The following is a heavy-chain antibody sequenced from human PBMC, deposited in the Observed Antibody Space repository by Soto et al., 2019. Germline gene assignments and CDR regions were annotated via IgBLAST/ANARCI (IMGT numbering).Heavy chain of an antibody. Sequence: SQTLSLTCAIPGDSVSSNSAAWNWIRQSPSRGLEWLGRTYYRSKWYNDYAVSVKSRITINPDTSKNQFSLQLNSVTPEDTAVYYCARTYCGGDCYSRSKYFDYWGQGTLVTVSS. J-gene: IGHJ4*02. D-gene: IGHD2-21*02. V-gene: IGHV6-1*01. CDR1: GDSVSSNSAA. CDR2: TYYRSKWYN. CDR3: ARTYCGGDCYSRSKYFDY.